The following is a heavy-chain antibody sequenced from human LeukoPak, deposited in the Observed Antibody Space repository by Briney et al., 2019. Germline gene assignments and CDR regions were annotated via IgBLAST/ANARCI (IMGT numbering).Heavy chain of an antibody. D-gene: IGHD3-3*01. V-gene: IGHV1-69*01. CDR3: ARSDLYDFWSGYPFDY. CDR1: GGTFSSYA. Sequence: PVKVSCKASGGTFSSYAISWVRQAPGQGLEWMGGIIPIFGTANYAQKFQGRVTITADESTSTAYMELSSLRSEDTAVYYCARSDLYDFWSGYPFDYWGQGTLVTVSS. CDR2: IIPIFGTA. J-gene: IGHJ4*02.